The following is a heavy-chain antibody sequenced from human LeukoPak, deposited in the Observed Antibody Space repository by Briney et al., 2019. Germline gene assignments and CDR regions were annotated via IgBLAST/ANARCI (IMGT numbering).Heavy chain of an antibody. Sequence: GESLKISCKGSGYSFTNYWIGWVRQLPGKGLEWMGVIYPGDSDTRYSPSFQGQVTISVDKSISTAYLQWSSLRASDTAMYYCASFYCTSNSFYPDYGGQGPLVTVSS. J-gene: IGHJ4*02. CDR3: ASFYCTSNSFYPDY. V-gene: IGHV5-51*01. D-gene: IGHD2-2*01. CDR1: GYSFTNYW. CDR2: IYPGDSDT.